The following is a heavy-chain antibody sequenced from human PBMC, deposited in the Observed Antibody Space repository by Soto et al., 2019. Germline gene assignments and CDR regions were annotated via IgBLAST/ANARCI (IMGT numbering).Heavy chain of an antibody. D-gene: IGHD6-6*01. CDR1: GGSISSGGYY. V-gene: IGHV4-31*03. Sequence: SETLSLTCTVPGGSISSGGYYWSWIRQHPGKGLEGNKYIYHSGSDYNNPTVKSRVTISVDTSKHQFSLKMSSVTVADTAVYYCARVAARFAGGWFDPWGQGTLVTVSS. CDR2: IYHSGSD. CDR3: ARVAARFAGGWFDP. J-gene: IGHJ5*02.